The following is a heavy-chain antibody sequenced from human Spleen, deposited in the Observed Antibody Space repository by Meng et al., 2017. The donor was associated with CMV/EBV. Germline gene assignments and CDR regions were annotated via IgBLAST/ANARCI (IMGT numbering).Heavy chain of an antibody. V-gene: IGHV3-48*03. CDR2: ISTSGSTI. CDR1: GFTFANYE. J-gene: IGHJ4*02. Sequence: GESLKISCTASGFTFANYEMNWVRQAPGKGLEWIAYISTSGSTIYYADSVKGRFIISRDDAENSVYLQMNSLRADDTAVYYCAKVGSSTRLERDWGQGTLVTVSS. D-gene: IGHD1-1*01. CDR3: AKVGSSTRLERD.